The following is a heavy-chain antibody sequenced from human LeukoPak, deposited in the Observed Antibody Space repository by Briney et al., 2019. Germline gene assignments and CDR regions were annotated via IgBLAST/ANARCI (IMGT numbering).Heavy chain of an antibody. CDR3: ASGFYYDTPGGFDY. D-gene: IGHD3-22*01. J-gene: IGHJ4*02. CDR1: GYTFTGNS. V-gene: IGHV7-4-1*02. Sequence: ASVKVSCKASGYTFTGNSINWLRQAPGQGLEWMGWINTNTGNPTYAQGFTGRFVFSLDTSVSTAYLQISSLKAEDTAVYYCASGFYYDTPGGFDYWGQGTLVTVSS. CDR2: INTNTGNP.